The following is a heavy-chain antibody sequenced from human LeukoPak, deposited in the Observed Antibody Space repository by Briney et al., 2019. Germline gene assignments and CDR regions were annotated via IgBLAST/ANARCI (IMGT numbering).Heavy chain of an antibody. V-gene: IGHV3-74*01. J-gene: IGHJ5*02. CDR3: AREALRFPLFDP. CDR1: GFTFSSYW. D-gene: IGHD3-3*01. CDR2: IVSDATTT. Sequence: GGSLRLSCAASGFTFSSYWMHWVRQAPGKGLVWVSHIVSDATTTSYVDSVKGRFTISRDNAKNTLYLQMNSLRAADTAVYYCAREALRFPLFDPWGQGTLVTVSS.